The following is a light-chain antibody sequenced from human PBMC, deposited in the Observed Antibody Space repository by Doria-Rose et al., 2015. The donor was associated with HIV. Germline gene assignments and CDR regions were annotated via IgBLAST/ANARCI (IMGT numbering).Light chain of an antibody. V-gene: IGLV3-19*01. CDR3: NSRDSSDNHWF. CDR1: SLRNYH. CDR2: GKN. Sequence: VVTQEPAVSVALGQTVRITCQGDSLRNYHASWYQQKPGQAPVLVIYGKNSRPSGIPDRFSGSSSGNTASLTITGAQAEDEADYYCNSRDSSDNHWFLGGGTKLTVL. J-gene: IGLJ2*01.